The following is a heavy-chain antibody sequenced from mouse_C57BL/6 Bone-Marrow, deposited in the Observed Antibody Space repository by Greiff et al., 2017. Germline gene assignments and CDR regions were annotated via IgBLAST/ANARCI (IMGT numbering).Heavy chain of an antibody. D-gene: IGHD2-3*01. CDR3: ATPIYDGYYVGFYYAMDY. CDR2: IDPEDGET. Sequence: EVQLQQSGAELVKPGASVKLSCTASGFNIKDYYMHWVKQRTEQGLEWIGRIDPEDGETKYAPKFQGKATITADTSSNTAYLQLSSLTSEDTAVYYCATPIYDGYYVGFYYAMDYWGQGTSVTVSS. CDR1: GFNIKDYY. V-gene: IGHV14-2*01. J-gene: IGHJ4*01.